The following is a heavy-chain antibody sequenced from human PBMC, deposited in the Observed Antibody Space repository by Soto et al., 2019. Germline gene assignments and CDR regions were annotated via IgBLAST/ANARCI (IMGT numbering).Heavy chain of an antibody. CDR2: INPSGGST. D-gene: IGHD3-3*01. J-gene: IGHJ4*02. CDR3: ARDRIISMPAKYDFWSGYHYYFDY. V-gene: IGHV1-46*01. Sequence: ASVQVSCKASGYTFTSYYMHWVRQAPGQGLEWMGIINPSGGSTSYAQKFQGRVTMTRDTSTSTVYMELSSLRSEDTAVYYCARDRIISMPAKYDFWSGYHYYFDYWGQGTLVTVSS. CDR1: GYTFTSYY.